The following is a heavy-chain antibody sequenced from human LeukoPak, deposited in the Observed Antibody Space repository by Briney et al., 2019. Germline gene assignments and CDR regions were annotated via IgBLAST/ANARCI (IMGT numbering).Heavy chain of an antibody. CDR3: AKGTVIATTPGDY. CDR1: GFTFSSFG. V-gene: IGHV3-23*01. CDR2: ISSTGGTA. J-gene: IGHJ4*02. D-gene: IGHD1-26*01. Sequence: PGGSLRLSCAASGFTFSSFGMSWVRQAPGKGLEWVSAISSTGGTAYYADSVKGRFTISRDNSKNMLYLQMNSLRPEDTAVYYCAKGTVIATTPGDYWGQGTLVTVSS.